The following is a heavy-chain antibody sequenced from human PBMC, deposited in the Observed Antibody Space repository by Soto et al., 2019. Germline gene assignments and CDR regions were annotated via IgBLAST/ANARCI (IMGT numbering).Heavy chain of an antibody. CDR2: IKQDGNKK. CDR1: GFNYSNYS. Sequence: GRSHRLRYAASGFNYSNYSMRWVRQAPGKGLEWVANIKQDGNKKYYVDSVKGRFTISRDNAKNSLYLQMNSLRAEDTAVYYCARGQYSSTEDFDYWGQGTLVTVSS. CDR3: ARGQYSSTEDFDY. V-gene: IGHV3-7*01. D-gene: IGHD6-13*01. J-gene: IGHJ4*02.